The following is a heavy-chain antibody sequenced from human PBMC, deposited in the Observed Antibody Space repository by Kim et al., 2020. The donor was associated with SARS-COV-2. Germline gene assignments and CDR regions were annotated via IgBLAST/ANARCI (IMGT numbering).Heavy chain of an antibody. D-gene: IGHD5-12*01. V-gene: IGHV3-43*01. J-gene: IGHJ4*02. CDR2: ISWDGGST. Sequence: GGSLRLSCAASGFTFDDYTMHWVRQAPGKGLEWVSLISWDGGSTYYADSVKGRFTISRDNSKNSLYLQMNSLRTEDTALYYCAKGGMAKLDYWGQGTLVTVSS. CDR3: AKGGMAKLDY. CDR1: GFTFDDYT.